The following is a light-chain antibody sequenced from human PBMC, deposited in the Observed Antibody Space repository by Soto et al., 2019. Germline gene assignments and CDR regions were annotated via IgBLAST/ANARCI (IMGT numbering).Light chain of an antibody. J-gene: IGLJ2*01. V-gene: IGLV2-8*01. CDR2: AVN. Sequence: QSALTQPPSASGSPGQSVTISCTGTSNDVGGHDLVPWYQQYPGKAPKLILLAVNERPSGVPDRFSGSKSGNTAALTVSGLRTEDEADYYCSSYARGNSLIFGGGTKVTVL. CDR3: SSYARGNSLI. CDR1: SNDVGGHDL.